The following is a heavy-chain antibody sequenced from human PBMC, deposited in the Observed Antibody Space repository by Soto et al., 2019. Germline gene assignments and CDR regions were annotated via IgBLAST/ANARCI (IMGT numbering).Heavy chain of an antibody. Sequence: SLTCTVPGGSITSYYWTWIRQPPGKELEWIGYIYYTGRTNCNPSLESRVTMSVDTSKNQFSLRLSSVTAADTAIYYCARDLTIGGFFDPWGRGTLVTRLL. V-gene: IGHV4-59*01. CDR2: IYYTGRT. J-gene: IGHJ5*02. CDR1: GGSITSYY. CDR3: ARDLTIGGFFDP. D-gene: IGHD3-10*01.